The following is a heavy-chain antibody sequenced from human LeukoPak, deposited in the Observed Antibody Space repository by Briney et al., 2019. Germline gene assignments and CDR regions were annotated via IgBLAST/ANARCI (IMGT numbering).Heavy chain of an antibody. Sequence: SQTLSLTCAVSGGSISSGGYSWSWIRQPPGKGLECIGYIYHSGSTYYNPSLKSRVTISVDRSKNQFSLKLSSVTAADTAVYYCARTCGGDCYFQDAFDIWGQGTMVTVSS. CDR2: IYHSGST. J-gene: IGHJ3*02. D-gene: IGHD2-21*02. CDR1: GGSISSGGYS. CDR3: ARTCGGDCYFQDAFDI. V-gene: IGHV4-30-2*01.